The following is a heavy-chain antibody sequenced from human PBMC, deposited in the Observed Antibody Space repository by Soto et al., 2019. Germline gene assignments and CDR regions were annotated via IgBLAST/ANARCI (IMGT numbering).Heavy chain of an antibody. Sequence: LRLSCAASGFTFSSYVMHWVRQAPGKGLEWVAVISYDGSNKYYADSVKGRFTISRDNSKNTLYLQMNSLRAEDTAVYYCAKDGDGYNGDYWGQGTPVT. V-gene: IGHV3-30*18. D-gene: IGHD5-12*01. CDR1: GFTFSSYV. CDR2: ISYDGSNK. CDR3: AKDGDGYNGDY. J-gene: IGHJ4*02.